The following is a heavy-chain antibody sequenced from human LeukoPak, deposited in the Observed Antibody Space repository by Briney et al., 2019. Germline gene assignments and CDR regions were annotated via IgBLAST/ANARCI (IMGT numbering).Heavy chain of an antibody. J-gene: IGHJ6*02. V-gene: IGHV1-8*01. Sequence: GASVNFSCNGSGYTFTSYDINWGRHATEPGLESRGCRDPHSGKTRYAETFQGRVTITRNTSISTAYMELSSLRSEDTAVYYCARGPQWELVRQSGMDVWGQGTTVTVSS. CDR3: ARGPQWELVRQSGMDV. D-gene: IGHD1-26*01. CDR2: RDPHSGKT. CDR1: GYTFTSYD.